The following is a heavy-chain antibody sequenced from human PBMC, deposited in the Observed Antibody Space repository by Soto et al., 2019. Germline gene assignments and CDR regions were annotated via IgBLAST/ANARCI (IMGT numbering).Heavy chain of an antibody. D-gene: IGHD3-10*01. CDR1: GVSVSSGSYY. Sequence: QVQLQESGPGLVKPSETLSLTCSVSGVSVSSGSYYWSWIRQPPGKGMEWIGYIYYTGVTNYNPSLKSRVTMSVDTSKSQFSRTLTSVTAADTAVYYCAGERLSGGNWFAPWGQGTLVTVSS. CDR3: AGERLSGGNWFAP. CDR2: IYYTGVT. V-gene: IGHV4-61*01. J-gene: IGHJ5*02.